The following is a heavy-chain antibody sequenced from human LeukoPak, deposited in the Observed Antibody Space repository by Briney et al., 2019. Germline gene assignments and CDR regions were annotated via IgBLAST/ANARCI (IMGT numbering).Heavy chain of an antibody. Sequence: GGSLRLSCEASGIIFSSYAMNWVRQSPGKGLEWVAVISGSGDSTKYADSVKGRFTISRDNSKNTLYLQMNSLRAEDTAVYYCAKASSWYGEDYWGQGTLVTVSS. J-gene: IGHJ4*02. V-gene: IGHV3-23*01. CDR2: ISGSGDST. CDR3: AKASSWYGEDY. CDR1: GIIFSSYA. D-gene: IGHD6-13*01.